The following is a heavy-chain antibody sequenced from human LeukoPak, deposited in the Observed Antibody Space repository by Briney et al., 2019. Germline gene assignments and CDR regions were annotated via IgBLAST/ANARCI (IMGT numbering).Heavy chain of an antibody. D-gene: IGHD3-22*01. CDR1: GYTFTSYG. Sequence: ASVKVSCKASGYTFTSYGISWVRQAPGQGLEWMGWISAYNGNTNYAQKFQGRVTITTDESTSTAYMELSSLRSEDTAVYYCARESSYDSSGYLYYFDYWGQGTLVTVSS. J-gene: IGHJ4*02. CDR3: ARESSYDSSGYLYYFDY. CDR2: ISAYNGNT. V-gene: IGHV1-18*01.